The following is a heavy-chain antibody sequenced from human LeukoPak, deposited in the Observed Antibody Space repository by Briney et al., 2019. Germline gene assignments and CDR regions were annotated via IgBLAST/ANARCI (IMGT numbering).Heavy chain of an antibody. CDR2: IKQDGSEK. D-gene: IGHD2-8*01. CDR3: ATRYCTIPACRASSYHCMDN. Sequence: GGSLRLSCAASGFTFSSYWMSWVRQAPGKGLEWVANIKQDGSEKYYVDSVKGRFTVSRDNAKNSLYLQLNSLGAEDTAVYYCATRYCTIPACRASSYHCMDNWGKGTTVIVSS. V-gene: IGHV3-7*01. CDR1: GFTFSSYW. J-gene: IGHJ6*03.